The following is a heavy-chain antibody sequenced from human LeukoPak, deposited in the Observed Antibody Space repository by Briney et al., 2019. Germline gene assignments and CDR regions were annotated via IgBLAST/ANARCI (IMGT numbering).Heavy chain of an antibody. CDR3: ARDSSEFRNLIPY. Sequence: SVKVSCKASGGTFSRYAISWVRQSPGQGLEWMGGIIPIFGTANYAQRFQGRVTITADESTSTANMELSSLRSEDTAVYYCARDSSEFRNLIPYWGQGTLVTVSS. J-gene: IGHJ1*01. CDR1: GGTFSRYA. D-gene: IGHD1-14*01. CDR2: IIPIFGTA. V-gene: IGHV1-69*13.